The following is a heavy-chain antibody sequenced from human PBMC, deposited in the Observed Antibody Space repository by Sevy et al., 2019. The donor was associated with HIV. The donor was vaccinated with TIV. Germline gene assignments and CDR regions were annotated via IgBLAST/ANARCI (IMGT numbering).Heavy chain of an antibody. Sequence: ASVKVSCKASGYTFTSYGISWVRQAPGQGLEWMGWISAYNGNTNYAQKLQGRVTMTTDTSTSTAYMEVRSLRSDDTAVYYCARDQDSGSYKPAYYYYYGMDVWVQGTTVTVSS. D-gene: IGHD1-26*01. CDR2: ISAYNGNT. J-gene: IGHJ6*02. CDR1: GYTFTSYG. V-gene: IGHV1-18*01. CDR3: ARDQDSGSYKPAYYYYYGMDV.